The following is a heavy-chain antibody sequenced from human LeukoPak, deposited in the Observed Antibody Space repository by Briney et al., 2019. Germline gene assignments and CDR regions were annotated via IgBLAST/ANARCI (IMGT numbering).Heavy chain of an antibody. V-gene: IGHV3-74*01. CDR2: INTDGSRT. D-gene: IGHD3-10*01. CDR1: GFNFSSYW. J-gene: IGHJ5*02. CDR3: ASVRSGSWDWFDP. Sequence: GGSLRLSCAASGFNFSSYWMHWVRQVPGKGLVWVARINTDGSRTTYADSVKGRFTISRDNAKDTLYLQMNSLRAEDTAVYYCASVRSGSWDWFDPWGQGTLVTVSS.